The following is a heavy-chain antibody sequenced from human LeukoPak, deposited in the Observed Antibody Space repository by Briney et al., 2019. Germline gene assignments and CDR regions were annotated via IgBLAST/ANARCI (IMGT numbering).Heavy chain of an antibody. Sequence: PGGSLRLSCAASGFTFDDYAMHWVRQAPGKGLEWVSGISWNSGSIGYADSVKGRFTISRDNSKNTLYLQMNSLRAEDTAVYYCAKDRRYSSGWQGRSIFQHWGQGTLVTVSS. J-gene: IGHJ1*01. CDR3: AKDRRYSSGWQGRSIFQH. CDR2: ISWNSGSI. D-gene: IGHD6-19*01. CDR1: GFTFDDYA. V-gene: IGHV3-9*01.